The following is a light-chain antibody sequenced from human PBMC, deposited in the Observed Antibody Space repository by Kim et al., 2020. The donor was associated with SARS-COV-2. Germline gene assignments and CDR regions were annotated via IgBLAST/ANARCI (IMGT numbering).Light chain of an antibody. Sequence: SPGERATPSCRASQSVSSNSLAWYQQKPGQAPRLLIHGASSRATGIPDRFSGSGSGTDFTLTISRLEPEDFAVYYCQQYGTSPPYTFGQGTKLEI. CDR1: QSVSSNS. CDR3: QQYGTSPPYT. V-gene: IGKV3-20*01. CDR2: GAS. J-gene: IGKJ2*01.